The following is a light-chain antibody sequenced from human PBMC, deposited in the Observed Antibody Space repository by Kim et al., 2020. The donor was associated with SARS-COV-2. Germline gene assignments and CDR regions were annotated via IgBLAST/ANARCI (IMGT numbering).Light chain of an antibody. CDR3: HSRASSGSHLV. CDR2: GKN. V-gene: IGLV3-19*01. J-gene: IGLJ3*02. Sequence: SSELTQDPAVSVALGQTVRITCPGDSLRSYYASWYQQKPGQAPVLVIYGKNNRPSGIPDRFSGSSSGNTPSLSLPGAQVEYVADYYCHSRASSGSHLVFG. CDR1: SLRSYY.